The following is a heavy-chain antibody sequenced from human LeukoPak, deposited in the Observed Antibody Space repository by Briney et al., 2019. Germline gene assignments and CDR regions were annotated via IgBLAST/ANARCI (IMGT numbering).Heavy chain of an antibody. J-gene: IGHJ4*02. Sequence: ASVKVSCKASGYTFTSYDINWVRQATGQGLEWMGWMNPNSGNTGYAQKFQGRVTMTGNTSISTAYMELSSLRSEDTAVYYCARTYCTNGVCLDYWGQGTLVTVSS. D-gene: IGHD2-8*01. CDR3: ARTYCTNGVCLDY. CDR2: MNPNSGNT. V-gene: IGHV1-8*01. CDR1: GYTFTSYD.